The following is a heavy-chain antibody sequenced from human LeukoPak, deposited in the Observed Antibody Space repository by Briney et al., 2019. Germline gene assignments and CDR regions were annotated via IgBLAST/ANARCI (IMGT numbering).Heavy chain of an antibody. CDR2: INPNSGGT. Sequence: ASVKVSCKASGGTFSSYTISWVRQAPGQGLEWMGRINPNSGGTNYAQKFQGRVTMTRDTSISTAYMELSRLRSDDTAVYYCARGLPGYYDSSGYYYVEGFDYWGQGTLVTVSS. D-gene: IGHD3-22*01. J-gene: IGHJ4*02. CDR3: ARGLPGYYDSSGYYYVEGFDY. CDR1: GGTFSSYT. V-gene: IGHV1-2*06.